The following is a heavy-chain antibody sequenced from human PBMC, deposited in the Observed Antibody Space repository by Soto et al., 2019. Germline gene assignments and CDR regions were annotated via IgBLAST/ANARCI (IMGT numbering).Heavy chain of an antibody. V-gene: IGHV3-13*01. Sequence: EVQLVESGGGLVQPGGSVRLSCVVSGFTVSRYDMHWVRQATGKPLEWVSVIGSAGDTYYPDSVKGRFTISIENAKNSLYLQMNSLKAEDTAVYYCAKADDGGTHFEYCGQGTLVTVAS. D-gene: IGHD4-17*01. CDR1: GFTVSRYD. CDR2: IGSAGDT. J-gene: IGHJ4*02. CDR3: AKADDGGTHFEY.